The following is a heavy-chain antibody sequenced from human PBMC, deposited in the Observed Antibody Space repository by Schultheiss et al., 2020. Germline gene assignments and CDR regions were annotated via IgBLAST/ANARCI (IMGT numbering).Heavy chain of an antibody. J-gene: IGHJ5*02. D-gene: IGHD1-26*01. CDR3: ARGVIGSYPWFDP. CDR1: GGSISSGSYY. Sequence: SETLSLTCTVSGGSISSGSYYWRWIRQPAGKGLEWIGRIYTSGSTNYNPSLKSRVTISVDTSKNQFSLKLSSVTAADTAVYYCARGVIGSYPWFDPWGQGTLVTVSS. V-gene: IGHV4-61*02. CDR2: IYTSGST.